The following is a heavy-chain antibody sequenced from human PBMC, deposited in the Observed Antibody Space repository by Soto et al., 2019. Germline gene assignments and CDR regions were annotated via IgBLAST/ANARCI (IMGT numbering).Heavy chain of an antibody. Sequence: QVQLVQSGAEVKKPGASVKVSCKASGYTFTSYAMHWVRQAPGQRLEWMGWINAGNGNTKYSQKFQGRVTITRDTSASTAYMELSNLRSEDTAVYYCARGPGGPDGPGDYWGQRTLVTVSS. CDR2: INAGNGNT. D-gene: IGHD2-15*01. J-gene: IGHJ4*02. CDR1: GYTFTSYA. CDR3: ARGPGGPDGPGDY. V-gene: IGHV1-3*01.